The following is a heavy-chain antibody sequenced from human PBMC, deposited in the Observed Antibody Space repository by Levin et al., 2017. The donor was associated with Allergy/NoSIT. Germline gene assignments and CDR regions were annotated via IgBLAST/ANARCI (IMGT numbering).Heavy chain of an antibody. Sequence: GESLKISCAASGFTFSDYYMSWIRQAPGKGLEWVSYISSSSSYTNYADSVKGRFTISRDNAKNSLYLQMNSLRAEDTAVYYCARGNDILTGLSDYWGQGTLVTVSS. J-gene: IGHJ4*02. CDR2: ISSSSSYT. CDR1: GFTFSDYY. CDR3: ARGNDILTGLSDY. D-gene: IGHD3-9*01. V-gene: IGHV3-11*05.